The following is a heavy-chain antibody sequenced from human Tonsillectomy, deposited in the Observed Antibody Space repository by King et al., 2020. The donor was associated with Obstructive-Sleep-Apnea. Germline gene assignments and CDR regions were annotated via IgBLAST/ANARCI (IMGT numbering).Heavy chain of an antibody. CDR2: IRYDGSNK. V-gene: IGHV3-30*02. CDR3: AKDCFVGVTPSYWYFDL. CDR1: GFTFVSYG. J-gene: IGHJ2*01. D-gene: IGHD2-21*02. Sequence: VQLVESGGGVVQPGGSLRLSCAASGFTFVSYGIHWVRQAPGRGLEWVAFIRYDGSNKYYADSVKGRFTISRDNSKNTLYLQMNSLRAEDTSVYYCAKDCFVGVTPSYWYFDLWGRGTLVTVSS.